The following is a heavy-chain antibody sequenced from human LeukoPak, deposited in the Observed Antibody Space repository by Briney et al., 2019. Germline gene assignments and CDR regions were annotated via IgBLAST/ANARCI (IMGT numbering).Heavy chain of an antibody. D-gene: IGHD3-22*01. CDR2: ISSSGGST. CDR1: GFTFSSYA. Sequence: QTGGSLRLSCAASGFTFSSYAMSWVRQAPGKGLEWVSAISSSGGSTYYADSGKGRFTISRDNSKNTLYLQMNSLRAEDTAVYYCAKAPLYSSGYYNWFDPWGQGTLVTVSS. CDR3: AKAPLYSSGYYNWFDP. J-gene: IGHJ5*02. V-gene: IGHV3-23*01.